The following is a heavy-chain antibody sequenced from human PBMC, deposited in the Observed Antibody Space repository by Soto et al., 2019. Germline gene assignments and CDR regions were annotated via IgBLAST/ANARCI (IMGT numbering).Heavy chain of an antibody. CDR2: IYYSGST. D-gene: IGHD6-13*01. Sequence: PSETLSLTCTVSGGSISSSSYYWGWIRQPPGKGLEWIGSIYYSGSTYYNPSLKSRVTISVDTSKNQFSLKLSSVTAADTAVYYCARPGYSSSWTYKWFXPWGQGTLVTVS. CDR1: GGSISSSSYY. CDR3: ARPGYSSSWTYKWFXP. V-gene: IGHV4-39*01. J-gene: IGHJ5*02.